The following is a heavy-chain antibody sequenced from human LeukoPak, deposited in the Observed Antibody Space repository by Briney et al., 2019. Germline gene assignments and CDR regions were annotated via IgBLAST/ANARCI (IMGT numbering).Heavy chain of an antibody. Sequence: SETLSLTCTVSGGSISNYYWTWIRQPPGKGLEWIGYIYHSGSTNYNPSLKSRVTISVDKSKNQFSLKLRSVTAADTAVYYCASYCSITNCYEPHLDYWGQGTLVTVSS. CDR3: ASYCSITNCYEPHLDY. CDR2: IYHSGST. D-gene: IGHD2-2*01. J-gene: IGHJ4*02. CDR1: GGSISNYY. V-gene: IGHV4-59*01.